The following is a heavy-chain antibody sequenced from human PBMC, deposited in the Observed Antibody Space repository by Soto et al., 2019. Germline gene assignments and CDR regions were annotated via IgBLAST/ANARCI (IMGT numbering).Heavy chain of an antibody. J-gene: IGHJ4*02. Sequence: PVGSLRLSCAASGFTFSSYAMHWVRQAPGKGLEWVAVISYDGSNEYYADSVKGRFTISRDNSKNTLYLQMNSLRAEDTAVYYCARDGALTSMVGATLFPGYWGQGTLVTVSS. CDR1: GFTFSSYA. CDR3: ARDGALTSMVGATLFPGY. V-gene: IGHV3-30-3*01. D-gene: IGHD1-26*01. CDR2: ISYDGSNE.